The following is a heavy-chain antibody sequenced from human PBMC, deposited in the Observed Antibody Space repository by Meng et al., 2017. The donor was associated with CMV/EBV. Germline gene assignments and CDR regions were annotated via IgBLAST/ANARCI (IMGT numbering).Heavy chain of an antibody. D-gene: IGHD3-3*01. CDR2: IKQDGSEK. Sequence: GESLKISCAASGFTFSSYWMSWVRQAPGKGLEWVANIKQDGSEKYYVDSVKGRFTISRDNAKNSLYLQMNSLRAEDTAVYYCARDRYYDFWSGYYSDYYYGMDVWGQGTTVTAP. V-gene: IGHV3-7*01. J-gene: IGHJ6*02. CDR1: GFTFSSYW. CDR3: ARDRYYDFWSGYYSDYYYGMDV.